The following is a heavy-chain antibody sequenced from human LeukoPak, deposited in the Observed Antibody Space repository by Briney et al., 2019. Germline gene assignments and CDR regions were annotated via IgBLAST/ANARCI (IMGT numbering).Heavy chain of an antibody. CDR1: GLTFSSYS. D-gene: IGHD6-13*01. Sequence: GGSLRLSCVVSGLTFSSYSMSWVRQAPGKGLEWVSGISASGGDTSYPGSVKGRFTISRDNSKNTLFLQMNSLRVEDTAIYYCAKDAAGPEYWGQGTLVTVSS. CDR2: ISASGGDT. CDR3: AKDAAGPEY. J-gene: IGHJ4*02. V-gene: IGHV3-23*01.